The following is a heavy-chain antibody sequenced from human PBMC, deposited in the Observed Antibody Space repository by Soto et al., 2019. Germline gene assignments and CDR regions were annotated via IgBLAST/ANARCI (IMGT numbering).Heavy chain of an antibody. Sequence: GGSLRLSCAASGFTFSSYAMHWVRQAPGKGLEWVAVISYDGSNKYYADSVKGRFTISRDNSKNTLYLQMNSLRAEDTAVYYCARPLWRDDYNWGYFDLWGCGTLVTVSS. CDR1: GFTFSSYA. D-gene: IGHD4-4*01. CDR2: ISYDGSNK. V-gene: IGHV3-30-3*01. CDR3: ARPLWRDDYNWGYFDL. J-gene: IGHJ2*01.